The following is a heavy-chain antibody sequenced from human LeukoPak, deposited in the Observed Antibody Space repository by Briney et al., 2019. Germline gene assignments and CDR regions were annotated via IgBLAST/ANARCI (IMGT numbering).Heavy chain of an antibody. J-gene: IGHJ5*02. V-gene: IGHV4-59*01. Sequence: SETLSLTCTVSGGSISSYYWSWIRQPPGKGLEWIGYIYYSGSTNYNPSLKSRVTISVDTSKNQFSLKLSSVTAADAAVYYCARDLKSSGWYDARAFDPWGQGTLVTVSS. D-gene: IGHD6-19*01. CDR1: GGSISSYY. CDR2: IYYSGST. CDR3: ARDLKSSGWYDARAFDP.